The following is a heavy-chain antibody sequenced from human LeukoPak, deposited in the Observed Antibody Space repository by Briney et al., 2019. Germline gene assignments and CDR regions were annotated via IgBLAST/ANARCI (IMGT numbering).Heavy chain of an antibody. V-gene: IGHV4-61*08. Sequence: PSQTLSLTCTVSGGSISSGGHYWSWIRQPPGKGLEWIGYIYYSGSTNHNPSLKSRVTISVDTSKNQFSLKLSSVTAADTAVYYCARGRSYFDYWGQGTLVTVSS. J-gene: IGHJ4*02. CDR1: GGSISSGGHY. CDR3: ARGRSYFDY. CDR2: IYYSGST.